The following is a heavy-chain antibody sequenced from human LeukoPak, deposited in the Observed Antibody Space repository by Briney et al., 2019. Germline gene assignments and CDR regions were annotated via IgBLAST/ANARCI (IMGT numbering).Heavy chain of an antibody. J-gene: IGHJ4*02. CDR2: ISYDGSNK. V-gene: IGHV3-30-3*01. CDR1: GFTFSSYA. D-gene: IGHD3-9*01. Sequence: GGSLRLSCAASGFTFSSYAMHWVRQAPGKGLEWVAVISYDGSNKYYADSVKGRFTISRDNSKNTLYLQMNSLRAEDTAVCYCARGGLRYFDWLLRGYYFDYWGQGTLVTVSS. CDR3: ARGGLRYFDWLLRGYYFDY.